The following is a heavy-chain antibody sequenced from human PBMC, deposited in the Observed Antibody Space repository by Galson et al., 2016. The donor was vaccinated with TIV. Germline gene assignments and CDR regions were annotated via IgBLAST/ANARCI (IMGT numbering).Heavy chain of an antibody. CDR1: GGTFSSYV. D-gene: IGHD5-18*01. J-gene: IGHJ6*02. V-gene: IGHV1-69*13. CDR2: IIPLFDTA. Sequence: SVKVSCKASGGTFSSYVFNWVRQAPGQGLEWMGGIIPLFDTAHYAQKFQARVTITADESSGTVYMELSSLRSEDTAVYYCATDRNTPMDTYHYYYGMDVWGQGTTVTVSS. CDR3: ATDRNTPMDTYHYYYGMDV.